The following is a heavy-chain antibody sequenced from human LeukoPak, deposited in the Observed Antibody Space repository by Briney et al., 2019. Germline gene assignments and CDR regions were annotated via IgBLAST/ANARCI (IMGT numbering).Heavy chain of an antibody. CDR1: GFTFSSYA. CDR2: ISGSGGST. Sequence: GGSLRLSCAASGFTFSSYAMSWVRQAPGKGLEWVSAISGSGGSTYCADSVKGRFTISRDNSKNTLYLQMNSLRAEDTAVYYCAKGLAQGSYYYYMDVWGKGTTVTVSS. V-gene: IGHV3-23*01. J-gene: IGHJ6*03. D-gene: IGHD3-10*01. CDR3: AKGLAQGSYYYYMDV.